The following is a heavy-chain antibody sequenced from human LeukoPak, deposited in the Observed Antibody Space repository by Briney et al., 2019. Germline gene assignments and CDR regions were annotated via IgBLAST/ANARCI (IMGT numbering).Heavy chain of an antibody. CDR2: IYRSGST. Sequence: PSETLSLTCAVSGGSISSGGYSWSWIRQPPGKGLEWIGYIYRSGSTYYNPSLKSRVTISVDRSKNQFSLKLSSVTAADTAVYYCARGGSSWPIDYWGQGTLVTVSS. J-gene: IGHJ4*02. D-gene: IGHD6-13*01. V-gene: IGHV4-30-2*01. CDR3: ARGGSSWPIDY. CDR1: GGSISSGGYS.